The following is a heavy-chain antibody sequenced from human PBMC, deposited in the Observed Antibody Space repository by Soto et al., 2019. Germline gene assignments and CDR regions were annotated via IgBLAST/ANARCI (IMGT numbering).Heavy chain of an antibody. Sequence: PGGSLRLSCAASGFAFSSYWMTWVRQAPGKGLEWVSVIYSGGSTYYADSVKGRFTISRDNSKNTLYLQMNSLRAEDTAVYYCARERTDSYGAWLSYWGQGTLVTVSS. D-gene: IGHD5-18*01. CDR3: ARERTDSYGAWLSY. J-gene: IGHJ4*02. CDR2: IYSGGST. CDR1: GFAFSSYW. V-gene: IGHV3-66*01.